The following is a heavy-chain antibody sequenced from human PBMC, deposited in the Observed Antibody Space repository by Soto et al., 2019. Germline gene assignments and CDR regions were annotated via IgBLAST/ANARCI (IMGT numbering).Heavy chain of an antibody. D-gene: IGHD2-15*01. V-gene: IGHV3-7*01. Sequence: EVQLVESGGGLVQPGGSLRLSCAASGFTFSNYLMSWARQAPGKGLEWVANIKQDGSEKYYVDSVKGRFTVSRDNAENSLYLQMNSLRDEDTDVYYCGRDLEQTPLRYYSSYCMDVWGKGTTVTVSS. CDR1: GFTFSNYL. CDR2: IKQDGSEK. J-gene: IGHJ6*03. CDR3: GRDLEQTPLRYYSSYCMDV.